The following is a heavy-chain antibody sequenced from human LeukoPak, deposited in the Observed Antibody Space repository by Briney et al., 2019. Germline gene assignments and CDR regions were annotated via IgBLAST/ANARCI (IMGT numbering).Heavy chain of an antibody. V-gene: IGHV3-30*18. CDR2: ISYVGSNK. D-gene: IGHD3-3*01. J-gene: IGHJ4*02. CDR3: AKGVIRLLEWFDY. CDR1: GFTFSSYG. Sequence: GGSLRLSCAASGFTFSSYGMHWVRQAPGKGLEWVAVISYVGSNKYYADSVKGRFTISRDNSKNTLYLQMNSLRAEDTAVYYCAKGVIRLLEWFDYWGQGTLVTVSS.